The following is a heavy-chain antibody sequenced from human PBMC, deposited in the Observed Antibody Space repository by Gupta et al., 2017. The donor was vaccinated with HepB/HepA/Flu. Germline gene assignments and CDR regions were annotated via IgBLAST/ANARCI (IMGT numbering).Heavy chain of an antibody. CDR1: GFTFTNYE. CDR3: ARVSDSSGFYDGFDV. Sequence: EVQLVDSGGRLVQPGGSLRLSCAASGFTFTNYEMNWVRQAPGKGLEWVSYISRNSNNKYYIDSVEGRFTISRDNAENSLFLQMNSLRAEDTAVYYCARVSDSSGFYDGFDVWGQGTMVTVSS. V-gene: IGHV3-48*03. J-gene: IGHJ3*01. D-gene: IGHD3-22*01. CDR2: ISRNSNNK.